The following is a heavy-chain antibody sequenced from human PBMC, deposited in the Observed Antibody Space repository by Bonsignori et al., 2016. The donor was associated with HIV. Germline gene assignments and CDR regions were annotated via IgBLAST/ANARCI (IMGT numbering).Heavy chain of an antibody. J-gene: IGHJ4*02. CDR3: ARDPASSGSYGSLFEY. D-gene: IGHD1-26*01. Sequence: WIRQPPGKGLEWISYISSSGSLIYYADSVKGRFTISRDNTKNSLYLQMNSLRVEDTAIYYCARDPASSGSYGSLFEYWGQGTLVTVSS. CDR2: ISSSGSLI. V-gene: IGHV3-48*03.